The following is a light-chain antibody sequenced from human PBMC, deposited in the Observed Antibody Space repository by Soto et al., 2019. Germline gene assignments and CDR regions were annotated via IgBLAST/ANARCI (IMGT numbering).Light chain of an antibody. CDR1: QSISNR. J-gene: IGKJ1*01. V-gene: IGKV1-5*01. Sequence: DIQMTQSPSTLSASVGDRVTITCRASQSISNRLAWYHQKRGKTPNLXIYDACNLASGVQSRFSGSGSGTEFTLTISSLQPDDFATYYCQHYNSFSEAFGQGTKVDIK. CDR2: DAC. CDR3: QHYNSFSEA.